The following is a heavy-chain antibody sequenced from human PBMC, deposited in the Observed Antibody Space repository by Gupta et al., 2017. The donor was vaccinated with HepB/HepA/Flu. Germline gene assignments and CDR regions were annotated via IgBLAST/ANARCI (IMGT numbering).Heavy chain of an antibody. Sequence: QVQLVESGGGVVQPGRSLRLSCAASGFTFSSYGMHLVRPAPGKGLEWVAVISYDGSNKYYADSVKGRFTISRDNSKNTLYLQMNSLRAEDTAVYYCAKDTRRFKHNWNPFDPWGQGTLVTVSS. V-gene: IGHV3-30*18. CDR1: GFTFSSYG. CDR2: ISYDGSNK. CDR3: AKDTRRFKHNWNPFDP. D-gene: IGHD1-20*01. J-gene: IGHJ5*02.